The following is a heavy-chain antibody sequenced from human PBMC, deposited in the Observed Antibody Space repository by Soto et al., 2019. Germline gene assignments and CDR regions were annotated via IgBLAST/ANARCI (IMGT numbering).Heavy chain of an antibody. CDR1: SDSIAGENW. CDR3: ARVFSSGSGWMYYFDF. V-gene: IGHV4-4*02. CDR2: IFHTGGT. D-gene: IGHD6-25*01. J-gene: IGHJ4*02. Sequence: QVQLQESGPGLVKPSETLSLTCTVSSDSIAGENWWSWVRQPPGMGLEWIGEIFHTGGTNYNPSLKGRVTMEVDKSKNQCSLKLISATAADTAVYYCARVFSSGSGWMYYFDFWGQGTLVSVSS.